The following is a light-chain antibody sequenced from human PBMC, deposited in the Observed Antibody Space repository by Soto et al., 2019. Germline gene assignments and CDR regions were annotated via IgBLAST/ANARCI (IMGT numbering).Light chain of an antibody. V-gene: IGKV1-13*02. CDR1: QVISSA. CDR2: DAS. CDR3: QQFKSYPRT. Sequence: AIQLTQSPSSLSASVGDRVTITCRASQVISSALAWYQQKPGKAPNLLIYDASSLESGVPSRFSGSGSGTDFTLTISSLQPEDFATYYCQQFKSYPRTFGQGTELEI. J-gene: IGKJ2*01.